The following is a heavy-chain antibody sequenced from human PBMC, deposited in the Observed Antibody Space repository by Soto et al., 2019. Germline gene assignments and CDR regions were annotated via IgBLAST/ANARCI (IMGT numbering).Heavy chain of an antibody. J-gene: IGHJ4*01. Sequence: GGSLRISCAASVFTFSCFVMPWVRQAPGKGLEWVAVISYDGTEEKYADSVKGRATVSRDNSKNTVYLQMNRLRGDDSAIYYCAKGLFDVVTISPFDHWGQGTMVTVSS. D-gene: IGHD3-3*02. CDR3: AKGLFDVVTISPFDH. V-gene: IGHV3-30*18. CDR1: VFTFSCFV. CDR2: ISYDGTEE.